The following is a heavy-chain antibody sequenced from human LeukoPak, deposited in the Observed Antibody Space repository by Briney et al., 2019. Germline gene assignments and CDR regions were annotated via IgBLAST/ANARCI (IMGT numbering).Heavy chain of an antibody. CDR1: GFTVSNKH. CDR3: TRGRYCSSTSCYGAFDY. Sequence: PGGSLRLSCVASGFTVSNKHVNWVRQAPGKGLEWVSFISSTGSTIYYADSVKGRFTISRDNARNSLYLQMNSLRVEDTAVYYCTRGRYCSSTSCYGAFDYWGQGTLVTVSS. V-gene: IGHV3-48*01. J-gene: IGHJ4*02. CDR2: ISSTGSTI. D-gene: IGHD2-2*01.